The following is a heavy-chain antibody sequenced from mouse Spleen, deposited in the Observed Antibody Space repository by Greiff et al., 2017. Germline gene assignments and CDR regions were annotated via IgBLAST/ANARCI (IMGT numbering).Heavy chain of an antibody. CDR2: IHPNSGST. D-gene: IGHD1-1*01. Sequence: QVQLQQPGAELVKPGASVKLSCKASGYTFTSYWMHWVKQRPGQGLEWIGMIHPNSGSTNYNEKFKSKATLTVDKSSSTAYMQLSSLTSEDSAVYYCARSGSYYGSVRNYFDYWGQGTTLTVSS. CDR1: GYTFTSYW. V-gene: IGHV1-64*01. CDR3: ARSGSYYGSVRNYFDY. J-gene: IGHJ2*01.